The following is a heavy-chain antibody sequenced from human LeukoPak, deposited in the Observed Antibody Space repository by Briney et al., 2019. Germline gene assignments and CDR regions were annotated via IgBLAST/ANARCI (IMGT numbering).Heavy chain of an antibody. D-gene: IGHD4-17*01. J-gene: IGHJ4*02. CDR3: VRDLDGFEY. V-gene: IGHV6-1*01. Sequence: SQTLSLTCAISGDSVSNNRAAWNWIRQSPSRGLEWLGRTYYRSRWYTDYAVSLQSRITINPDTSKNQFFLQLNSVIPEDTAVYYCVRDLDGFEYWGQGTLVTVSS. CDR2: TYYRSRWYT. CDR1: GDSVSNNRAA.